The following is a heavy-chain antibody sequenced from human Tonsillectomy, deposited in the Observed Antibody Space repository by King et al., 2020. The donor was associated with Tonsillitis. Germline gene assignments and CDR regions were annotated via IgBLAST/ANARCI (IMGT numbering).Heavy chain of an antibody. CDR3: ASASGYIAASGFSIQRNWYFDL. V-gene: IGHV4-59*01. J-gene: IGHJ2*01. Sequence: MQLQESGPGLVKPSETLSLTCTVSGGSISNYYWSWIRQPPGKGLEWIGYIYYSGSTNYNPSLKSRVTISVDTSKNQFSLKLSSVTAADTAVYYCASASGYIAASGFSIQRNWYFDLWGRGTLVTVSS. D-gene: IGHD6-13*01. CDR1: GGSISNYY. CDR2: IYYSGST.